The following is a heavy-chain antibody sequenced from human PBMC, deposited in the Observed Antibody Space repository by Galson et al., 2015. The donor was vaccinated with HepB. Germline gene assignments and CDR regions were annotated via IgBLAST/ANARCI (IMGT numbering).Heavy chain of an antibody. CDR3: TTVYQAYLYYFDY. Sequence: LRLSCAASGFTFSNAWMSWVRQAPGKGLEWVGRIKSKTDGGTTDYAAPVKGRFTISRDDSKNTLYLQMNSLKTEDTAVYYCTTVYQAYLYYFDYWGQGTLVTVSS. V-gene: IGHV3-15*01. J-gene: IGHJ4*02. CDR1: GFTFSNAW. CDR2: IKSKTDGGTT.